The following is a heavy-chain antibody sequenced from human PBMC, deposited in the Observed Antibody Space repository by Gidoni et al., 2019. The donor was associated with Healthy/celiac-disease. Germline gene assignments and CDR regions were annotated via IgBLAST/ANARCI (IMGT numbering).Heavy chain of an antibody. V-gene: IGHV3-9*01. Sequence: EVQLVESGGGLVQPGRSLRLSCAASGFTFDDYAMHWVRQAPGKGREWVSGISWNSGSIGYADSVKGRFTISRDNAKNSLYLQMNSLRAEDTALYYCAKDSGIQLWNTEGYFDYWGQGTLVTVSS. J-gene: IGHJ4*02. CDR3: AKDSGIQLWNTEGYFDY. CDR1: GFTFDDYA. D-gene: IGHD5-18*01. CDR2: ISWNSGSI.